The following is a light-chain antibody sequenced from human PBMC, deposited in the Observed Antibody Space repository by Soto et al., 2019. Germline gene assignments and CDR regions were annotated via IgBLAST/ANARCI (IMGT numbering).Light chain of an antibody. Sequence: DIQMTQAPFSVSASVGDRVTITCRASRGISTSLAWYQQKPGKAPKLLIYAASSLQSGVPSRFSGTGSGTDLTLTMSSLQPEDFATYYCQQAKNFPWTFGQGTKVQVK. J-gene: IGKJ1*01. V-gene: IGKV1-12*01. CDR2: AAS. CDR3: QQAKNFPWT. CDR1: RGISTS.